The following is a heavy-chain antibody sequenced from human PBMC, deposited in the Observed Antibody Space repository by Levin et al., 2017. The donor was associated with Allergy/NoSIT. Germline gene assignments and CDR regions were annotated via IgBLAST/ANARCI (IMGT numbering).Heavy chain of an antibody. CDR2: IKSKTDGGTT. Sequence: PSQTLSLTCAASGFTFSNAWMSWVRQAPGKGLEWVGRIKSKTDGGTTDYATPVKGRFTISRDDSKNTLYLQMNSLKTEDTAVYYCTTALGWLRVDLGYWGQGTLVTVSS. J-gene: IGHJ4*02. V-gene: IGHV3-15*01. CDR1: GFTFSNAW. D-gene: IGHD5-12*01. CDR3: TTALGWLRVDLGY.